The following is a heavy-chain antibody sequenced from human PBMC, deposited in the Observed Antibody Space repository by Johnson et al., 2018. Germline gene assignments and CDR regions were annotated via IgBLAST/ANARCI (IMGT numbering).Heavy chain of an antibody. J-gene: IGHJ3*02. D-gene: IGHD3-22*01. Sequence: VQLVQSGGGLVQPGRSLRLSCAASGFTFDDYAMHWVRQAPGKGLEWVSGISWNSGGIGYAASVKGRFTISRDKAKNSLYLQMNSLRAEDTALYYCAKNTNKYYDSSGYYETGAFDIWGQGTMVTVSS. V-gene: IGHV3-9*01. CDR3: AKNTNKYYDSSGYYETGAFDI. CDR2: ISWNSGGI. CDR1: GFTFDDYA.